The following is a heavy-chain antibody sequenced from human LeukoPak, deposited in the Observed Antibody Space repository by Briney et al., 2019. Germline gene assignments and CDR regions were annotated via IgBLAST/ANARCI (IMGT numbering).Heavy chain of an antibody. V-gene: IGHV4-39*01. J-gene: IGHJ4*02. Sequence: ASETLSLTCTVSGGSISSRSCCWGWIRQPPGKGLGWIGTIYYSGSTYYNPSLKSRVTISVDTSKNQFSLRLSSVAAADTAVYYCARQVYSGTHYFDCWGQGTLVTVSS. CDR2: IYYSGST. CDR3: ARQVYSGTHYFDC. D-gene: IGHD1-26*01. CDR1: GGSISSRSCC.